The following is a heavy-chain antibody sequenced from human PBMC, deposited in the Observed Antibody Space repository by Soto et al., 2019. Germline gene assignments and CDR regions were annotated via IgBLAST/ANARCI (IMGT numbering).Heavy chain of an antibody. D-gene: IGHD3-10*01. CDR1: GFTFSSYS. V-gene: IGHV3-21*01. CDR3: ARDYYYYGSGSLHFPWFDP. Sequence: GGSLRLSCAASGFTFSSYSMNWVRQAPGKGLEWVSSISSSSSYIYYADSVKGRFTISRDNAKNSLYLQMNSLRAEDTAVYYCARDYYYYGSGSLHFPWFDPWGQGTLVTVSS. CDR2: ISSSSSYI. J-gene: IGHJ5*02.